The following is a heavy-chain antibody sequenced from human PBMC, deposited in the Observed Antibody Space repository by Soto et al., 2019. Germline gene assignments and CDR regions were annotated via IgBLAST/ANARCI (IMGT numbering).Heavy chain of an antibody. Sequence: QVQLVQSGAEVKKPGASVKVSCKASGYTLTSYGISWVRQAPGQGLEWMGWISAYNGNTNYAQKLQGRVTMTTDTSTSTAYMELRSLRSDDTAVYYCARYGYRGIIAARPGEVGYYYYYGMDVWGQGTTVTVSS. CDR1: GYTLTSYG. J-gene: IGHJ6*02. V-gene: IGHV1-18*01. CDR3: ARYGYRGIIAARPGEVGYYYYYGMDV. D-gene: IGHD6-6*01. CDR2: ISAYNGNT.